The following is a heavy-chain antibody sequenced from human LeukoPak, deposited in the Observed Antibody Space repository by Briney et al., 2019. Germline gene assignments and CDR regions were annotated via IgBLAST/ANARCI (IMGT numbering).Heavy chain of an antibody. V-gene: IGHV3-21*01. J-gene: IGHJ6*02. CDR1: GFTFSSYS. CDR3: ARIQDYYYYGMDV. CDR2: ISSSSSYI. Sequence: GGSLRLSCAASGFTFSSYSMNWVRQAPGKGLEWASSISSSSSYIYYADSVKGRFTISRDNAKNSLYLQMNSLRAEDTAVYYCARIQDYYYYGMDVWGQGTTVTVSS.